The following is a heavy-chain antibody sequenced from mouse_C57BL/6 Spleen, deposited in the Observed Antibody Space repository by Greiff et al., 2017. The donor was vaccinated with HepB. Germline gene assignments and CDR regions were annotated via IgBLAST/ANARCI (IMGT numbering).Heavy chain of an antibody. Sequence: VHLVESGAELVKPGASVKISCKASGYAFSSYWMNWVKQRPGKGLEWIGQIYPGDGDTNYNGKFKGKATLTADKSSSTAYMQLSSLTSEDSAVYFCAREGDYGTQLGYWGQGTSVTVSS. V-gene: IGHV1-80*01. CDR2: IYPGDGDT. CDR3: AREGDYGTQLGY. D-gene: IGHD2-1*01. CDR1: GYAFSSYW. J-gene: IGHJ4*01.